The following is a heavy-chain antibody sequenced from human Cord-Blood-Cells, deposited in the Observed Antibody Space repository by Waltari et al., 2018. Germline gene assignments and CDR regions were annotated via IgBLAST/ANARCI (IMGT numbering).Heavy chain of an antibody. V-gene: IGHV4-39*01. Sequence: QLQLQESGPGLVKPSETLSLTCTVSGGSISSSSYYWGWIRQPPGKGLEWIGSIYYSGSTYYTPSLKSRVTISVDTSKNQFSLKLSSVTAADTAVYYCATTTRYSSSWSDYWGQGTLVTVSS. CDR3: ATTTRYSSSWSDY. CDR2: IYYSGST. J-gene: IGHJ4*02. D-gene: IGHD6-13*01. CDR1: GGSISSSSYY.